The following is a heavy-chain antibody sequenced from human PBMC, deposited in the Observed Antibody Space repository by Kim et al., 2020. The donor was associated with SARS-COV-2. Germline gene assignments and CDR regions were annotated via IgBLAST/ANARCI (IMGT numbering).Heavy chain of an antibody. D-gene: IGHD5-18*01. V-gene: IGHV4-34*01. J-gene: IGHJ6*02. CDR2: INHSGST. Sequence: SETLSLTCAVYGGSFSGYYWSWIRQPPGKGLEWIGEINHSGSTNYNPSLKSRVTISVDTSKNQFSLKLSSVTAADTAVYYCAREGYSYGYYYYYGMDVWGQGTTVTVSS. CDR3: AREGYSYGYYYYYGMDV. CDR1: GGSFSGYY.